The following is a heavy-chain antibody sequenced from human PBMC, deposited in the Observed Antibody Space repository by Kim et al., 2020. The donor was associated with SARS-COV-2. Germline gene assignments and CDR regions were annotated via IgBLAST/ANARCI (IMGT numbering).Heavy chain of an antibody. V-gene: IGHV3-11*06. J-gene: IGHJ4*02. CDR2: ISSSSSYT. Sequence: GGSLRLSCAASGFTFSDYYMSWIRQAPGKGLEWVSYISSSSSYTNYTDSVKGRFTISRDNAKNSLYLQMNSLRAEDTAVYYCARLVLGRYYIHYWGQGTLVTVSS. CDR3: ARLVLGRYYIHY. CDR1: GFTFSDYY.